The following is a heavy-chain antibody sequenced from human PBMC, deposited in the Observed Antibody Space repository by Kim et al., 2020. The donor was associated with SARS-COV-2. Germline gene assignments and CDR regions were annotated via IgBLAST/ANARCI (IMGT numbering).Heavy chain of an antibody. CDR1: GYTFTSYA. D-gene: IGHD1-26*01. J-gene: IGHJ6*02. CDR3: ARVVGGAHPTYYYYYGMDV. Sequence: ASVKVSCKASGYTFTSYAMHWVRQAPGQRLEWMGWINAGNGNTKYSQKFQGRVTITRDTSASTAYMELSSLRSEDTAVYYCARVVGGAHPTYYYYYGMDVWGQGTTVTVSS. V-gene: IGHV1-3*01. CDR2: INAGNGNT.